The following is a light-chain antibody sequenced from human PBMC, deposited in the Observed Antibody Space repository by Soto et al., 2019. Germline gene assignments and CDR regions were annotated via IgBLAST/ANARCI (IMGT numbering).Light chain of an antibody. J-gene: IGKJ1*01. CDR2: DAS. V-gene: IGKV3-11*01. CDR3: QQRSNWLWT. CDR1: QSVSSY. Sequence: EILLTQSPGPLSLSAGERATPSRRASQSVSSYLAWYQQKPGQAPRLLIYDASNRATGIPARFSGRGSGTDFTLTISSLEPEDFAVYYCQQRSNWLWTVGQGTKVEIK.